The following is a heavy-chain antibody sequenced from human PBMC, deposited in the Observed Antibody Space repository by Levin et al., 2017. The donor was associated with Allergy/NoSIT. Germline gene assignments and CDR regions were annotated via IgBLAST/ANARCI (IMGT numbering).Heavy chain of an antibody. J-gene: IGHJ4*02. CDR3: ARSNRFYCSGGSCYSDYFDY. D-gene: IGHD2-15*01. Sequence: GGSLRLSCAASGFTFSSYSMNWVRQAPGKGLEWVSSISSSSSYIYYADSVKGRFTISRDNAKNSLYLQMNSLRAEDTAVYYCARSNRFYCSGGSCYSDYFDYWGQGTLVTVSS. CDR2: ISSSSSYI. V-gene: IGHV3-21*01. CDR1: GFTFSSYS.